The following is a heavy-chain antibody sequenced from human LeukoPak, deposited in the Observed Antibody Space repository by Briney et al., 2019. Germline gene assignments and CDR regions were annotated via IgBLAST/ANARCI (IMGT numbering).Heavy chain of an antibody. CDR3: ARETTVIKKIDY. V-gene: IGHV3-23*01. J-gene: IGHJ4*02. CDR2: ISGSGIST. Sequence: GGSLRLSCAASGFTFSNYALSWVRQAPGKGLEWVSAISGSGISTYYADSVEGRFTISRDNSKNTLYLQMNSLRDEDTAIYYCARETTVIKKIDYWGQGTLVTVSS. D-gene: IGHD4-17*01. CDR1: GFTFSNYA.